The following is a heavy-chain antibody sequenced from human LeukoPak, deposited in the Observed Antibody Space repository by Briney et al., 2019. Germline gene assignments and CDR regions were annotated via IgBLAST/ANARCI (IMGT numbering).Heavy chain of an antibody. CDR3: ARTRRVGRNWFDP. J-gene: IGHJ5*02. D-gene: IGHD1-26*01. V-gene: IGHV1-8*03. CDR2: MNPNSGNT. CDR1: GYTFTSYD. Sequence: GASVTVSCKASGYTFTSYDINWVRQATGQGLEWMGWMNPNSGNTGYAQKFQGRVTITRNTSISTAYMELSSLRSEDTAVYYCARTRRVGRNWFDPWGQGTLVTVS.